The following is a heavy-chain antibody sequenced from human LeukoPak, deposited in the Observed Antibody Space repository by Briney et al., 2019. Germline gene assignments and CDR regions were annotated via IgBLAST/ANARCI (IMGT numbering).Heavy chain of an antibody. D-gene: IGHD2-2*02. CDR1: GGSFSGYY. Sequence: SETLSLACVVYGGSFSGYYWTWIRQPPGKGLEWIGEIDHSGTTNYNPSLKSRVTMSVDTSKNQFSLMVSSVTAADTAVYYCATGRNGVVPAPILGVGPWYNYHYMDVWGKGTTVTVSS. V-gene: IGHV4-34*01. CDR2: IDHSGTT. J-gene: IGHJ6*03. CDR3: ATGRNGVVPAPILGVGPWYNYHYMDV.